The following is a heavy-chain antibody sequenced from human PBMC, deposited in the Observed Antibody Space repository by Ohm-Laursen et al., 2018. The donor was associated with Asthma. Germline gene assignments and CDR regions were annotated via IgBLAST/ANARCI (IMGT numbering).Heavy chain of an antibody. J-gene: IGHJ4*02. CDR1: GGTFSSYA. D-gene: IGHD6-13*01. CDR3: ARARALAAAGIYFDY. V-gene: IGHV1-69*05. CDR2: IIPIFGTA. Sequence: ASVKVSCKASGGTFSSYAISWVRQAPGQGLEWMGGIIPIFGTANYAQKFQERVTITRDMSTSTAYMEVSSLRAEDTAVYYCARARALAAAGIYFDYWGQGTLVTVSS.